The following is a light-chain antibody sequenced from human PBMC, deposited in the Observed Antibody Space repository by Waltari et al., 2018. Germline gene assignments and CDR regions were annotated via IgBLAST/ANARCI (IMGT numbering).Light chain of an antibody. CDR3: CSYASSSPRLI. Sequence: QSALTQPASVSGSLGQSISISCSGTYSNVGSYDLVSWYHQRPGEAPKLPSYEVLKRPSGISNRFSGSKSGNAASLTISALQPEDEGTYYCCSYASSSPRLIFGGGTELSVL. J-gene: IGLJ2*01. V-gene: IGLV2-23*02. CDR1: YSNVGSYDL. CDR2: EVL.